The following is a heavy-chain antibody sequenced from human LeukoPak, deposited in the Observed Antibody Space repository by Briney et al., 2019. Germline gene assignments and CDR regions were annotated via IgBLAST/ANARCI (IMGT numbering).Heavy chain of an antibody. CDR2: IYNGGST. J-gene: IGHJ4*02. CDR1: GFTVSSNY. D-gene: IGHD4-23*01. Sequence: GGSLRLSRAASGFTVSSNYMSWVRQAPGKGLEGVSVIYNGGSTYYADSVKGRFTISSDNSKNTLYLQMNSLRAEDTAVYYCAGASTVVTPSFDYWGQGTLVTVSS. V-gene: IGHV3-66*01. CDR3: AGASTVVTPSFDY.